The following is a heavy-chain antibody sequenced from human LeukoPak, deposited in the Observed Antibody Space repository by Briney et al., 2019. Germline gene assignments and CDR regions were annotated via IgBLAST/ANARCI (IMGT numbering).Heavy chain of an antibody. V-gene: IGHV1-2*02. CDR3: ARGEGGAVAYYFDY. D-gene: IGHD6-19*01. J-gene: IGHJ4*02. CDR2: INPNSGGT. CDR1: GYTFTGYY. Sequence: ASVKVSCKASGYTFTGYYMHWVRQAPGQGLEWMGWINPNSGGTNYAQKFQGRVTMTRDTSISTAYMELSRLRSDDTAVYYCARGEGGAVAYYFDYWGQGTLVTVSS.